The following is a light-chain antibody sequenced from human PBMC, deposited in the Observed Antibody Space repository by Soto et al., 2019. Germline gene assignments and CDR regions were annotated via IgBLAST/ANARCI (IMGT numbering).Light chain of an antibody. CDR2: GAS. Sequence: EIVLTQSPGTLSSSPGERATLSCRASQSVSSSYLAWYQQKPGQAPRLLIYGASSRATGIPDRFSGSGSGTDFTLTISRLEPEDFAVYYCQQYGSSRALTFGGGTKVEIK. CDR3: QQYGSSRALT. V-gene: IGKV3-20*01. J-gene: IGKJ4*01. CDR1: QSVSSSY.